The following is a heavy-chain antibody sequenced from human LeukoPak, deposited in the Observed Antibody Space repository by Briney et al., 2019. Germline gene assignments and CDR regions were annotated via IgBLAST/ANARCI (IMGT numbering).Heavy chain of an antibody. CDR2: IYYSGRT. J-gene: IGHJ6*03. V-gene: IGHV4-39*01. CDR1: GVAISSSSYY. Sequence: SETLSLACTLSGVAISSSSYYWGWIRQPPGRGLGWIVRIYYSGRTYYNPSLKSRVTISVDTSKNQFFLKLSSVTAAGTAVYYCARVEEGYGSGRRGNFYYYYMDVWGKGTKVTISS. D-gene: IGHD3-10*01. CDR3: ARVEEGYGSGRRGNFYYYYMDV.